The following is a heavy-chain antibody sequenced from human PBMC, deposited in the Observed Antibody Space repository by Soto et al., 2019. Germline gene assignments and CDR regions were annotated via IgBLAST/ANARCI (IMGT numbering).Heavy chain of an antibody. CDR2: IYHSGST. V-gene: IGHV4-4*02. J-gene: IGHJ3*02. Sequence: QVQLQESGPGLVKPSGTLSLTCAVSGGSISSSNWWSWVRQPPGKGLEWIGEIYHSGSTNYNPSLKSRVTISVDKSNNQFSLKLSSVTAADTAVYYCASLWFGELLPDDAFDIWGQGTMVTVSS. CDR1: GGSISSSNW. CDR3: ASLWFGELLPDDAFDI. D-gene: IGHD3-10*01.